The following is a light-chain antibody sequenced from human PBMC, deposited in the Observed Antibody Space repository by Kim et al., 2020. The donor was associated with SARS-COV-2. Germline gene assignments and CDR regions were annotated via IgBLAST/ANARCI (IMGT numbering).Light chain of an antibody. J-gene: IGLJ3*02. CDR3: CSYAGSNDLV. CDR2: DVS. V-gene: IGLV2-23*02. CDR1: SGNVGGHKF. Sequence: GQSITISCTGSSGNVGGHKFVSWYQQHPGKAPKLMIYDVSQRPSGVSTRFSGSKSGNTASLTISGLQAEDEANYYCCSYAGSNDLVFGGGTKVTVL.